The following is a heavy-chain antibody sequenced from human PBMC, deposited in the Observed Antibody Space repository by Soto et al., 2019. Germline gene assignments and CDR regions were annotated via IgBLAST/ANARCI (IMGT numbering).Heavy chain of an antibody. D-gene: IGHD2-15*01. CDR1: GYTFTSYA. J-gene: IGHJ4*02. CDR2: INAGNGNT. Sequence: QVQLVQSGAEEKKPGASVKVSCKASGYTFTSYAMDWVRQAPGQSLEWMGWINAGNGNTKYSQKFQGRVTITRDTSASTAYMELRSLRSEDTAVYYCARDSRINFDYWGQGTLVTVSS. CDR3: ARDSRINFDY. V-gene: IGHV1-3*05.